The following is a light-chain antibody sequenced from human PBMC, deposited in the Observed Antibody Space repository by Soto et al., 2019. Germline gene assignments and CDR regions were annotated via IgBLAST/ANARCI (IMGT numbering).Light chain of an antibody. CDR3: QQYYTTPHP. CDR2: WAS. CDR1: QGVLSSSDNKNY. V-gene: IGKV4-1*01. Sequence: DIVMTQSPDSLAVSLGERATINCKSSQGVLSSSDNKNYFSWYQQKPGQPPKLLIYWASTQESGVPDRFSGSGSGTDFPLTISSLQAEDVAVYYCQQYYTTPHPFGQGTKLDIK. J-gene: IGKJ2*01.